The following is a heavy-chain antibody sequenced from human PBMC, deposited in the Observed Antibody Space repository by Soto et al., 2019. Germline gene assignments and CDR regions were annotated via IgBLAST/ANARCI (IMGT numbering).Heavy chain of an antibody. Sequence: QVQLVQSGAEVKKSGASVKVSCKASGYTFTGYYIHWVRQAPGQGPEWMGEISPNSGGTKYVQRFQARVTMPRDTSITTVYMELSHLSPDDTAVYYGGKGRSGDVGVFYWGQGTLVTVYS. CDR3: GKGRSGDVGVFY. CDR2: ISPNSGGT. D-gene: IGHD1-26*01. J-gene: IGHJ4*02. V-gene: IGHV1-2*02. CDR1: GYTFTGYY.